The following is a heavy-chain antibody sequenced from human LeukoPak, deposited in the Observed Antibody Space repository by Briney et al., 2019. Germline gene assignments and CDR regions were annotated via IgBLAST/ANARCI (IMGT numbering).Heavy chain of an antibody. Sequence: SETLSLTCTVSGVSVSSGNYYWSWIRQPPGKRLEWIGSVYHSGNTNYNPSLGSRVTMSVDTSKNQFSLKLNSVTATDTAVYYCARRISGDYGNWLDPWGQGTLVTVSS. CDR3: ARRISGDYGNWLDP. J-gene: IGHJ5*02. D-gene: IGHD4-17*01. CDR2: VYHSGNT. CDR1: GVSVSSGNYY. V-gene: IGHV4-61*01.